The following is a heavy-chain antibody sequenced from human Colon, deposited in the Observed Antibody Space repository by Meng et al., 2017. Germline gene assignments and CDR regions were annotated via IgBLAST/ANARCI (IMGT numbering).Heavy chain of an antibody. CDR2: IYSGGIS. J-gene: IGHJ4*02. D-gene: IGHD1-26*01. Sequence: QVQLQESGPRLVKPSQTLSLTCTVSGDSVSSNSYYWTWIRQHPGTGLEWIGYIYSGGISHYNPSLKSRITMSIDTSKNQISLQLTSVTAADTAIYYCARDPLAVGPTDRGLDSWGQGTLVTVSS. CDR1: GDSVSSNSYY. CDR3: ARDPLAVGPTDRGLDS. V-gene: IGHV4-31*03.